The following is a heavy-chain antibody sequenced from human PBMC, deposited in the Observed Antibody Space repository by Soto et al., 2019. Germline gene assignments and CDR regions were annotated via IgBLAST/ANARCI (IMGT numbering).Heavy chain of an antibody. D-gene: IGHD3-22*01. CDR3: ARGSFSMRGPSADY. V-gene: IGHV1-69*12. CDR2: IIPIFGTA. CDR1: GGTFSSYA. Sequence: QVQLVQSGAEVKKPGSSVKVSCKASGGTFSSYAISWVRQAPGQGLEWMGGIIPIFGTANYAQKFQGRVTITADESTSTAYMELSSLRSEDTAVYYCARGSFSMRGPSADYWGQGTLVTVSS. J-gene: IGHJ4*02.